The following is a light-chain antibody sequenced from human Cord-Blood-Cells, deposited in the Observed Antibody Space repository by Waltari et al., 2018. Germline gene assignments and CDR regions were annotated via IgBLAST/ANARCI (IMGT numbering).Light chain of an antibody. J-gene: IGKJ4*01. CDR3: QQRSNWPLT. CDR1: QSVSSY. CDR2: DAS. Sequence: EIVLTQSPATLSLSPGERATLSCRASQSVSSYLAWSQQKPGQAPRLLIYDASNRATGTPARFRGSGSGKDFTVTSCSLEPEDFAVYYCQQRSNWPLTFGGATKVEIK. V-gene: IGKV3-11*01.